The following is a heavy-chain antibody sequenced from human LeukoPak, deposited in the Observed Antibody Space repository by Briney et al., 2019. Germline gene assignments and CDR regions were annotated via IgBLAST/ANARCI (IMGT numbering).Heavy chain of an antibody. D-gene: IGHD4-23*01. CDR3: ARRGIYGGNFLLFDY. CDR2: ISAYNGNT. V-gene: IGHV1-18*01. J-gene: IGHJ4*02. CDR1: GYTFTSYG. Sequence: ASVKVSCKASGYTFTSYGISWVRQAPGQGLEWMGWISAYNGNTNYAQKLQGRVTMTTDTSTSTAYMELRSLRSDDTAVYYCARRGIYGGNFLLFDYWGQGTLVTVSS.